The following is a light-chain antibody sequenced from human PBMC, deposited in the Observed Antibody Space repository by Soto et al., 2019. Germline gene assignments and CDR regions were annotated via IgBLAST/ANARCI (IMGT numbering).Light chain of an antibody. V-gene: IGKV1-6*01. CDR3: LQDYNYPRA. CDR2: VAS. J-gene: IGKJ1*01. Sequence: IQMTQSPSTLSGSVGDRVTISCRASQGIRNDLGWYQQKPGKAPKLLIYVASSLQSGVPSRFSGRGSGTDFTLTISSLQPEDFATYYCLQDYNYPRAFGQGTKVDIK. CDR1: QGIRND.